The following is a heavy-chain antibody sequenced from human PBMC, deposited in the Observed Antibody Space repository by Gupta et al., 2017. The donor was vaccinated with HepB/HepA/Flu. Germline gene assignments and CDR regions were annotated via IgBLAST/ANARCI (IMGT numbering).Heavy chain of an antibody. D-gene: IGHD6-13*01. J-gene: IGHJ5*02. CDR1: GGSFSGYY. Sequence: QVQLQQWGAGLLKPSETLSLICAGYGGSFSGYYWSWIRQPPGKGLEWIGEINHSGSTNYNPSLKSRVTISVDTSKNQFSLKLSSVTAADTAVYYCARRGRLKGSSSWAFDPWGQGTLVTVSS. CDR3: ARRGRLKGSSSWAFDP. CDR2: INHSGST. V-gene: IGHV4-34*01.